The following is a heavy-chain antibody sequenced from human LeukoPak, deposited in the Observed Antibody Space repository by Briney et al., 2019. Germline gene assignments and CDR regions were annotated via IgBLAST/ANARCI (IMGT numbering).Heavy chain of an antibody. CDR1: GGSISSGSYY. CDR3: ARERGDYLISWGNYYYYYMDV. CDR2: IYTSGST. Sequence: SETLSLTCTVSGGSISSGSYYWSWVRQPAGKGLEWIGRIYTSGSTNYNPSLKSRVTISVDTSKNQFSLKLSSVTAADTAVYYCARERGDYLISWGNYYYYYMDVWGKGTTVTISS. V-gene: IGHV4-61*02. J-gene: IGHJ6*03. D-gene: IGHD4-17*01.